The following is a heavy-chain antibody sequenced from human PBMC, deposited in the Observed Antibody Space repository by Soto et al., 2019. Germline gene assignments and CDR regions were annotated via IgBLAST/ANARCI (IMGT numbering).Heavy chain of an antibody. CDR1: SGPSRSYN. V-gene: IGHV4-59*08. CDR3: VRQGIDYLHGLAAV. Sequence: QVQLQQSGPRLVKPSETLSLTCTVSSGPSRSYNWGWIRQSPRRGLEWIGYVYYTGDTAYNPSLKSRVTISADTSTNNIPLILSSVTAADTDVYYCVRQGIDYLHGLAAVWGQWTTVTVSS. CDR2: VYYTGDT. D-gene: IGHD1-26*01. J-gene: IGHJ6*02.